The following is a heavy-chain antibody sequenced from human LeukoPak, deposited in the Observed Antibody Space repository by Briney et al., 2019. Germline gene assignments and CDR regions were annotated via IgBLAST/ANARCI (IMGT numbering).Heavy chain of an antibody. CDR1: GFTFSNYA. CDR2: LSSRSRYI. CDR3: AELGITMIGGV. Sequence: GGSLRLSCAASGFTFSNYAMTWVRQAPGKGLEWVSSLSSRSRYIYYADSLKGRFTISRDNAKNSLYLQMNSLRAEDTAVYYCAELGITMIGGVWGKGTTVTISS. V-gene: IGHV3-21*01. D-gene: IGHD3-10*02. J-gene: IGHJ6*04.